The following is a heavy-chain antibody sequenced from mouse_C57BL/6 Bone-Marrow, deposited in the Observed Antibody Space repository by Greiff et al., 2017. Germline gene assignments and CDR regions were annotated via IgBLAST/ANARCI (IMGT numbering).Heavy chain of an antibody. Sequence: QVQLKQSGAELARPGASVKLSCKASGYTFTSYGISWVKQRTGQGLEWIGEIYPRSGNTYYNEKFKGKATLTADKSSSTAYMELRSLTSEDSAVYFCARDWDVRYFDVWGTGTTVTVSS. CDR2: IYPRSGNT. D-gene: IGHD4-1*01. CDR3: ARDWDVRYFDV. J-gene: IGHJ1*03. V-gene: IGHV1-81*01. CDR1: GYTFTSYG.